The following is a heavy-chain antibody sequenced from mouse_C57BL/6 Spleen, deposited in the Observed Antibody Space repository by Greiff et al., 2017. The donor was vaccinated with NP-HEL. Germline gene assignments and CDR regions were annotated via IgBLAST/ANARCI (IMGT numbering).Heavy chain of an antibody. Sequence: VQLQQPGAELVRPGTSVKLSCKASGYTFTSYWMHWVKQRPGQGLEWIGVIDPSDSYTNYNQKFKGKATLTVDTSSSTAYMQLSSLTSEDSAVYYCARSGLWEDYWGQGTTLTVSS. V-gene: IGHV1-59*01. CDR2: IDPSDSYT. CDR3: ARSGLWEDY. J-gene: IGHJ2*01. CDR1: GYTFTSYW. D-gene: IGHD1-1*02.